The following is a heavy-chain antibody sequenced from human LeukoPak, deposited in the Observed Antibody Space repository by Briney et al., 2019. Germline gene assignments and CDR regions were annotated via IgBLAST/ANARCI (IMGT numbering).Heavy chain of an antibody. Sequence: SETLSLTSTVSGGSISSYYWSWIRQRAGKGLEWIGRIYTSGNSNYNPSLKSRVTMSVDTSKNQFSLKLSSVTAADTAVYYCAKDQYYYDSSAYLFDYWGQGTLVTVSS. D-gene: IGHD3-22*01. V-gene: IGHV4-4*07. CDR1: GGSISSYY. CDR3: AKDQYYYDSSAYLFDY. J-gene: IGHJ4*02. CDR2: IYTSGNS.